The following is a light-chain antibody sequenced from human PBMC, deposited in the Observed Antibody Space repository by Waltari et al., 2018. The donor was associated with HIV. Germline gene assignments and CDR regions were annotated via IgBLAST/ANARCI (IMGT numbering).Light chain of an antibody. CDR2: DVS. J-gene: IGLJ3*02. CDR1: SNDVGGYNY. Sequence: QSALTQPRSVSGSPGQSVTISCTGTSNDVGGYNYVSWYQQHPGKAPKLMMYDVSKRPSGVPDRFSGSKSGNTASLTISGLQAEDEADYCCCSYAGSYSVVFGGGTKLTVL. V-gene: IGLV2-11*01. CDR3: CSYAGSYSVV.